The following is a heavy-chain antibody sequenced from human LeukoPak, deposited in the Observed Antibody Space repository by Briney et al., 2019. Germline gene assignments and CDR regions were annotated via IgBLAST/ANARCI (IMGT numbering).Heavy chain of an antibody. V-gene: IGHV1-2*02. CDR3: AKDGYVVVLAAIGDYYYYYMDV. D-gene: IGHD2-2*01. CDR1: GYTFTGYY. J-gene: IGHJ6*03. CDR2: INPNSGGT. Sequence: ASVKVSCKASGYTFTGYYMHWVRQAPGQGLERMGWINPNSGGTNYAQKFQGRVTMTRDTSISTAYMELSRLRSDDTAVYYCAKDGYVVVLAAIGDYYYYYMDVWGKGTTVTVSS.